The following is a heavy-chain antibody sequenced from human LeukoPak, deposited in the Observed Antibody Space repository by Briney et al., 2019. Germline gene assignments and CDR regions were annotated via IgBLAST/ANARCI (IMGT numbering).Heavy chain of an antibody. D-gene: IGHD2-2*01. V-gene: IGHV1-18*01. CDR3: ARGIVVPAATIFDY. Sequence: ASVKVSCKASGYTFTSYGISWVRQAPGQGLEWMGWISAYDGNTNYAQRLQGRVTMTTDTSTSTAYMELRSLRSDDTAVYYCARGIVVPAATIFDYWGQGTPVTVSS. CDR2: ISAYDGNT. CDR1: GYTFTSYG. J-gene: IGHJ4*02.